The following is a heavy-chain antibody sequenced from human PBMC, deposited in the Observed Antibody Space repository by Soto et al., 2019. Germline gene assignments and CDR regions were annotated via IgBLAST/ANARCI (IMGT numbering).Heavy chain of an antibody. D-gene: IGHD1-7*01. CDR1: GFTYSTYT. CDR2: ISYDGNNK. Sequence: QVPLVESGGGVVQPGRSLRLSCAASGFTYSTYTMHWVRQAPGKGLEWVAVISYDGNNKFYADSVKGRFTISRDSTKHTLYLPMNGLRPDDTAMYYCARDGVSSPEYTWNYGTYSDYWGQGALVTVSS. J-gene: IGHJ4*02. V-gene: IGHV3-30-3*01. CDR3: ARDGVSSPEYTWNYGTYSDY.